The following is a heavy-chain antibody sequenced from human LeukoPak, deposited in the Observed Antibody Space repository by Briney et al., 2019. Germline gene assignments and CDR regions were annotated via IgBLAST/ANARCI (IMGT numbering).Heavy chain of an antibody. Sequence: GGSLRLSCAASGYTFSGYAMNWVRQAPGKGLEWLSHISSTCGTIYYADSVKGRLTVSRDNAKNSLYLQMNSLRAEDTAVYYCAKSDPYGDSLIEIWGQGALVTVSS. CDR3: AKSDPYGDSLIEI. V-gene: IGHV3-48*03. CDR2: ISSTCGTI. J-gene: IGHJ4*02. D-gene: IGHD4-17*01. CDR1: GYTFSGYA.